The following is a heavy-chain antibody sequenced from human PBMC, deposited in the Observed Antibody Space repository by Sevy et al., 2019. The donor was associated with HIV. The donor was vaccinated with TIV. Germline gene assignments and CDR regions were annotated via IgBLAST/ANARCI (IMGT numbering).Heavy chain of an antibody. D-gene: IGHD2-8*02. V-gene: IGHV3-15*01. CDR2: IKSKTDGGTI. CDR3: STDPIIVLLVTDGMDV. Sequence: GGSLRLSCAASGFTFSNAWMSWVRQAPGKGLEWVGRIKSKTDGGTIDYAAPVKGRFTISRDDSKNTLYLQMNSLNTEDTAVYYCSTDPIIVLLVTDGMDVWGQGTTVTVSS. J-gene: IGHJ6*02. CDR1: GFTFSNAW.